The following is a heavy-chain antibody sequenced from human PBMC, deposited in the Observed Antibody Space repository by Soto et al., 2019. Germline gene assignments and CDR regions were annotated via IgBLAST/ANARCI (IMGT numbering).Heavy chain of an antibody. CDR3: SRDGASSSWHGMDV. Sequence: SETLSLTCNASGGSISSYFWSWIRQPPGKGLEWIGYIDYSGRTNYNPSLKSRVSISVDTSKNQFSLMLNSVTAADTAMYYCSRDGASSSWHGMDVWGQGTTVTVSS. J-gene: IGHJ6*02. V-gene: IGHV4-59*01. D-gene: IGHD6-19*01. CDR1: GGSISSYF. CDR2: IDYSGRT.